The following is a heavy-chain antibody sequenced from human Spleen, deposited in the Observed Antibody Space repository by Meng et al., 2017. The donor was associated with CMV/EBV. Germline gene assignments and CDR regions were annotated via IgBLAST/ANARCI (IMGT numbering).Heavy chain of an antibody. V-gene: IGHV4-4*07. CDR1: GGSISSFY. J-gene: IGHJ4*02. CDR2: IYTSGST. Sequence: QVQREESGPGLVKPSATLSLTCSVSGGSISSFYWSWIRQPAGKGLEWIGRIYTSGSTNYNPSLKSRVTMSVDTSKNQISLRLRSVTAADTAVYYCATGSGDFDHWGQGTLVTVSS. CDR3: ATGSGDFDH. D-gene: IGHD1-26*01.